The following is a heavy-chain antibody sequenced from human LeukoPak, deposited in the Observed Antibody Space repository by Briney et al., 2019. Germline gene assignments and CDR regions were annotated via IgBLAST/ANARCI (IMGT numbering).Heavy chain of an antibody. D-gene: IGHD3-10*01. CDR2: ISSSGSTI. V-gene: IGHV3-48*03. CDR1: GFTFSSYE. Sequence: GGSLRLSCAASGFTFSSYEMNWVRQAPGKGLEWVSYISSSGSTIYYADSVKGRFTISRDNSKSTLYLRVNSLRAEDTAVYYCAKLGGSITFWGQGTLVTVSS. CDR3: AKLGGSITF. J-gene: IGHJ4*02.